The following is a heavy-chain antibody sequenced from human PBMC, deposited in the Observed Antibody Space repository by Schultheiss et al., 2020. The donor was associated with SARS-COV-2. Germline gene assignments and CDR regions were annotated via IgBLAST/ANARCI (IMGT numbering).Heavy chain of an antibody. J-gene: IGHJ5*02. CDR3: ARAWPFLAAREGHWFDP. D-gene: IGHD6-6*01. Sequence: SETLSLTCSVSGDSISRNEYYWAWIRQPPGKGLEWIGYIYYSGSTNYNPSLKSRVTISVDTSKNQFSLKLSSVTAADTAVYYCARAWPFLAAREGHWFDPWGQGTLVTVSS. CDR2: IYYSGST. V-gene: IGHV4-61*08. CDR1: GDSISRNEYY.